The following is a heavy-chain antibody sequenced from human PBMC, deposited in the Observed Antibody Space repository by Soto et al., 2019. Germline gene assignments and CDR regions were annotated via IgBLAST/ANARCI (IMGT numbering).Heavy chain of an antibody. V-gene: IGHV1-46*01. CDR3: ARYKVAAAGRGGSSGSMDV. Sequence: QVQLVQSGAEVKKPGASVKVSCKASGYTFTSYYMHWVRQAPGQGLEWMGIINPSGGSTSYAQKSQGIVTMTRDTSTSTGYMELSSLRAEDTAVYYCARYKVAAAGRGGSSGSMDVWGQGTTVTVSS. J-gene: IGHJ6*02. CDR2: INPSGGST. CDR1: GYTFTSYY. D-gene: IGHD6-13*01.